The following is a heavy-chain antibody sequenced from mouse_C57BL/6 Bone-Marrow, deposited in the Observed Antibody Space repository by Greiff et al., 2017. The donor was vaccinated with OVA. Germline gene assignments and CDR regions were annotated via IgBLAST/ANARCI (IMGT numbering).Heavy chain of an antibody. V-gene: IGHV5-6*01. CDR1: GFTFSSYG. J-gene: IGHJ2*01. CDR3: ARHGGDY. Sequence: EVKLMESGGDLVKPGGSLKLSCAASGFTFSSYGMSWVRQTPDKRLEWVATISSSGSYTYYPDSVKGRFTISRDNAKNTLYLQMSSLKSEDTAMYYCARHGGDYWGQGTTLTVSS. CDR2: ISSSGSYT.